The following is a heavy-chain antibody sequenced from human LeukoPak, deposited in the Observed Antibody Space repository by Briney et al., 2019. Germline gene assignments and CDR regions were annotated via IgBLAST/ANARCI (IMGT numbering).Heavy chain of an antibody. J-gene: IGHJ4*02. D-gene: IGHD6-13*01. Sequence: SETLSLTCTVSGGSISSGSYYWSWIRQPAGKGLEWIGRIYTSGSTNYNPSLKSRVTISVHTSKHQFSLKLSSVTAEDTAVYYCAREVAAAGIDYWGQGTLVTVSS. CDR1: GGSISSGSYY. V-gene: IGHV4-61*02. CDR3: AREVAAAGIDY. CDR2: IYTSGST.